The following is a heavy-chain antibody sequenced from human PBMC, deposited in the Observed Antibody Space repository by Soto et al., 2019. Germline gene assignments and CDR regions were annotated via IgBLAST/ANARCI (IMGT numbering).Heavy chain of an antibody. V-gene: IGHV3-23*01. Sequence: PWGSLRISCTPSVFTFSIYAMSWVRQAPGKGLEWVSAISGSGGSTYYADSVKGRFTISRDNSKNTLYLQMNSLRAEDTAAYYCAKRLEMATIDFDYWGQGTLVTVSS. CDR2: ISGSGGST. CDR3: AKRLEMATIDFDY. CDR1: VFTFSIYA. J-gene: IGHJ4*02. D-gene: IGHD5-12*01.